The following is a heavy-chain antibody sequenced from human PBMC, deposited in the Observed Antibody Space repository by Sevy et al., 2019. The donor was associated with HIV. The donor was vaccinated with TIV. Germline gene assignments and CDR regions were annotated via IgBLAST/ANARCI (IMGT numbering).Heavy chain of an antibody. CDR3: AKRGVASRLSGGGASYGWDV. J-gene: IGHJ6*02. D-gene: IGHD2-8*02. Sequence: GGSLRLSCAASGFSFSNYAMSWVRQAPGKGLEWVSTLIGGGSRTYYADSVTGRFTISRDNSRNTLYLKMNRLRAEVTAVSYCAKRGVASRLSGGGASYGWDVCGQGTTVTVSS. CDR2: LIGGGSRT. V-gene: IGHV3-23*01. CDR1: GFSFSNYA.